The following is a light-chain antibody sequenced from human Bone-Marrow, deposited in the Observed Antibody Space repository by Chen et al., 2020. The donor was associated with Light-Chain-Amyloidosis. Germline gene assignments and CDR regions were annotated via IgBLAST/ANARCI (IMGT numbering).Light chain of an antibody. CDR1: QNVNTRF. Sequence: EIVLTQSPGTPSLSPGESATLSCRASQNVNTRFLAWYQQKPGQAPRLLIYAASSRATGIPDRFRATGSGTDFTLSISRLEPEDFAVYYCQQYGSSPRTFGQGTKLEI. CDR2: AAS. CDR3: QQYGSSPRT. V-gene: IGKV3-20*01. J-gene: IGKJ2*01.